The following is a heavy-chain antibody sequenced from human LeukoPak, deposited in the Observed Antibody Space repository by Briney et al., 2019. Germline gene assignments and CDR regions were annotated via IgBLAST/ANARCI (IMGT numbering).Heavy chain of an antibody. J-gene: IGHJ4*02. CDR1: GFTFRIHA. CDR3: AKDATPGNSVYDHFDY. CDR2: IGSSDDL. V-gene: IGHV3-23*01. Sequence: GGSLRLSCAASGFTFRIHAMSWVRQAPGKGLEWVSTIGSSDDLHYADSVKGRFTVSRDDPQNTIYLQMASLRAEDAAIYYCAKDATPGNSVYDHFDYWGQGTLVTVSS. D-gene: IGHD5/OR15-5a*01.